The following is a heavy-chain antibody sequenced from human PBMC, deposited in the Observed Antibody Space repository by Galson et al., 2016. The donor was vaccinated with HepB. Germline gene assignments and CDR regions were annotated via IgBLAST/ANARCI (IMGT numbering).Heavy chain of an antibody. CDR1: GFTFSSHW. J-gene: IGHJ4*02. V-gene: IGHV3-74*01. D-gene: IGHD1-26*01. CDR2: INTDVSST. Sequence: SLRLSCAASGFTFSSHWMHWVRQAPGKGLVWVSRINTDVSSTSYADSVKGRFTISRDNAKITLYLQMNSLRAEDTAVYYCARGGSRPIDYWGQGTLVTVSS. CDR3: ARGGSRPIDY.